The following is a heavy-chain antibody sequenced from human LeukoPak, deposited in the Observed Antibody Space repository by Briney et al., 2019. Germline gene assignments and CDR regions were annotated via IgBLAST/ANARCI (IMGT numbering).Heavy chain of an antibody. V-gene: IGHV4-59*01. CDR2: VYYSGST. Sequence: SETLSLTCTVSGGSISGVYWTWIRQPPGKGLEWIGYVYYSGSTNYNPSLKSRVTISVNTSKNQFSLKLSAVTAADTAVYYCARDNYYYYGMDVWGQGTTVSVSS. J-gene: IGHJ6*02. CDR3: ARDNYYYYGMDV. CDR1: GGSISGVY.